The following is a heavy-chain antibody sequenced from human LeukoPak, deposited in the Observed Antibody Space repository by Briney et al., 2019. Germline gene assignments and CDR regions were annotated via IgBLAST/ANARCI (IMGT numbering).Heavy chain of an antibody. Sequence: ASVKVSCKASGYTFTGYYMHWVRQAPGQGPEWMGWINPNSGGTNYAQKFQGRVTMTRDTSISTAYMELSRLRSDDTAVYYCARNIVGATTRWFDHWGQGTLVTVSS. V-gene: IGHV1-2*02. J-gene: IGHJ5*02. CDR1: GYTFTGYY. CDR3: ARNIVGATTRWFDH. D-gene: IGHD1-26*01. CDR2: INPNSGGT.